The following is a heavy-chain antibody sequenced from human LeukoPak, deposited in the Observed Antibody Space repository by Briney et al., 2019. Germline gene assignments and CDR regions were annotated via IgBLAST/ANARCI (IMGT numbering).Heavy chain of an antibody. CDR1: GGSISSGGYY. J-gene: IGHJ6*03. D-gene: IGHD6-13*01. Sequence: SEALSLTCTVSGGSISSGGYYWSWIRQHPGKGLEWIGYIYYSGSTYYNPSLKSRVTISVDTSKNQFSLKLSSVTAADTAVYYCARDRAAAQPGYMDVWGKGTTVTVSS. CDR2: IYYSGST. CDR3: ARDRAAAQPGYMDV. V-gene: IGHV4-31*03.